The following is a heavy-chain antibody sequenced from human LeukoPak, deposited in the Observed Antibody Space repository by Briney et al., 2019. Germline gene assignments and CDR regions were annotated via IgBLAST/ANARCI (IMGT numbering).Heavy chain of an antibody. CDR2: ISSSSSYI. CDR1: GFTFSSYS. Sequence: GGSLRLSCAASGFTFSSYSMNWVRQAPGKGLEWVSSISSSSSYIYYADSVKGRFTISRDNAKNSLYLQMNSLRAEDTAVYYCARDLSDYGDYVFDYWGQGTLVTVSS. V-gene: IGHV3-21*01. D-gene: IGHD4-17*01. CDR3: ARDLSDYGDYVFDY. J-gene: IGHJ4*02.